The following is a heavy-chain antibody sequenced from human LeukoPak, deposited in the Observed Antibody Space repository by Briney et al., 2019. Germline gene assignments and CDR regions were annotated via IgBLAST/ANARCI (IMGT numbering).Heavy chain of an antibody. D-gene: IGHD5-18*01. CDR2: ISWDGVIT. J-gene: IGHJ4*02. Sequence: GGSLRLSCAASGFTFDDYTMHWVRQAPGKGLGWVSLISWDGVITYYTDSVKGRFTISRDNSRNSLYLRMNSLRTEDTALYYCAKNRMRRGYSYGSGDFDYWGQGTLVTVSS. CDR1: GFTFDDYT. V-gene: IGHV3-43*01. CDR3: AKNRMRRGYSYGSGDFDY.